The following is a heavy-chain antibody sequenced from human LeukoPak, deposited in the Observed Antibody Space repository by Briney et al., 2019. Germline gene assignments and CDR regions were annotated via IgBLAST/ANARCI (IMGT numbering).Heavy chain of an antibody. CDR1: GFSLSTSGMC. V-gene: IGHV2-70*11. J-gene: IGHJ4*02. D-gene: IGHD3-10*01. CDR3: ARERMIRGVITDY. Sequence: QTLSLTCTFSGFSLSTSGMCVSWIRQPPGKALEWLARIDWDDDKYYSTSLKTRLTISKDTSKNQVLLTMTNMDSVDTATYYCARERMIRGVITDYWGQGTLVTVSS. CDR2: IDWDDDK.